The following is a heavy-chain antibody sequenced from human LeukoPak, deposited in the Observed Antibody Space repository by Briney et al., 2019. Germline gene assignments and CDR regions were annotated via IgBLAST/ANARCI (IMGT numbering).Heavy chain of an antibody. CDR1: GFTFSDYY. J-gene: IGHJ4*02. V-gene: IGHV3-72*01. CDR2: ITNKANSYTT. CDR3: ARGVLWSGYFYFDY. D-gene: IGHD3-3*01. Sequence: GGSLRLSCAVSGFTFSDYYMDWVRQAPGKGLEWVGRITNKANSYTTEYAASVKGRFTISRDDSKNSLYLQMNSLKAEDTAMYYCARGVLWSGYFYFDYWGQGTLVTVSS.